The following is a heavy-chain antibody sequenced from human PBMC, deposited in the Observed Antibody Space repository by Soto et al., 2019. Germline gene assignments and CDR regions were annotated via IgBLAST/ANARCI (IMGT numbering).Heavy chain of an antibody. V-gene: IGHV1-18*01. CDR3: ARVEEQWLVRDDAFDI. CDR2: ISAYNGNT. CDR1: GYTFTSYG. D-gene: IGHD6-19*01. Sequence: QVQLVQSGAEVKKPGASVKVSCKASGYTFTSYGVSWVRQAPGQGLEWMGWISAYNGNTNYAQKLQGRVTMTTDTSTSTAYMELRSLRSDDTAVYYCARVEEQWLVRDDAFDIWGQGTMVTVSS. J-gene: IGHJ3*02.